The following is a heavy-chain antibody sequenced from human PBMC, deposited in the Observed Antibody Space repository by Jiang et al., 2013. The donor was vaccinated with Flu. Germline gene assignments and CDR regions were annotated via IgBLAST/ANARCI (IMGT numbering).Heavy chain of an antibody. CDR2: INTKTGNP. CDR1: GYIFTNYA. J-gene: IGHJ6*02. V-gene: IGHV7-4-1*02. D-gene: IGHD2-15*01. Sequence: QSGSELKKPGASVKISCKASGYIFTNYAMNWVRQAPGQGLESMGWINTKTGNPTYAQGFTGRFVFSLDTSVSTAYLQISSLKAEDTAVYYCARVWSAGGYHYYGMDVWGQGTTVTVSS. CDR3: ARVWSAGGYHYYGMDV.